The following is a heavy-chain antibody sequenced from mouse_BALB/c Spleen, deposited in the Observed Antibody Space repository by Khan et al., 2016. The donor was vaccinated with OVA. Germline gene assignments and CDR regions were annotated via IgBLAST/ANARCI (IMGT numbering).Heavy chain of an antibody. CDR3: ARYCRSPYYAMDD. J-gene: IGHJ4*01. V-gene: IGHV1S136*01. CDR2: INPYNDGT. Sequence: VQLKQSGPELVKPGASVKLSCKASGYTFTNYVMHWVKQKPGQGLEWIGYINPYNDGTKYNEKFKGKSTLTSDKSSSTAYMELSRLTSEDSAVYHCARYCRSPYYAMDDWGPGTSVTVSS. CDR1: GYTFTNYV.